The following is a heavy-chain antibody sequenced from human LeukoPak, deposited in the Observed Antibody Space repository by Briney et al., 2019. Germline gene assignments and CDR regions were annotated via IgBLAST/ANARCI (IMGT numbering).Heavy chain of an antibody. CDR3: TTTNVVATISPDY. CDR2: IKSKTDGGTT. V-gene: IGHV3-15*01. D-gene: IGHD5-12*01. Sequence: PGGSLRLSCAASGFTFSNAWMSWVGQAPGKGLEWVGRIKSKTDGGTTDYAAPVKGRFTISRDDSKNTLYLQMNSLKTEDTAVYYCTTTNVVATISPDYWGQGTLVTVSS. CDR1: GFTFSNAW. J-gene: IGHJ4*02.